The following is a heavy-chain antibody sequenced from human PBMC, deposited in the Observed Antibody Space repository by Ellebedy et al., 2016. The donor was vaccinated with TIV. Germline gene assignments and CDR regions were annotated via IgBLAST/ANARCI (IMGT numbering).Heavy chain of an antibody. Sequence: PGGSLRLSCAASGFTVSSSYMTWVRQAPGKGPVWVSRINSDGSSTTYADSVKGRFTISRDNAKNTLYLQMNSLRAEDTAVYYCARAGSSGWEAYFDLWGRGTLVTVSS. D-gene: IGHD6-19*01. J-gene: IGHJ2*01. CDR3: ARAGSSGWEAYFDL. CDR2: INSDGSST. CDR1: GFTVSSSY. V-gene: IGHV3-74*01.